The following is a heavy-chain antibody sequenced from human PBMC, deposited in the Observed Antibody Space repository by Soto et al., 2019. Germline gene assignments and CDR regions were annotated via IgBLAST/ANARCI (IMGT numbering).Heavy chain of an antibody. V-gene: IGHV4-59*08. CDR1: GGSISSYY. CDR2: IYYSGST. D-gene: IGHD6-13*01. J-gene: IGHJ6*02. Sequence: PSETLSLTCTVSGGSISSYYWSWIRQPPGKGLEWIGYIYYSGSTNYNPSLKSRVTISVDTSKNQFSLKLSSVTAADTAVYYCARLYLNSSSWYAPVYYYGMDVWGQGTTVTVSS. CDR3: ARLYLNSSSWYAPVYYYGMDV.